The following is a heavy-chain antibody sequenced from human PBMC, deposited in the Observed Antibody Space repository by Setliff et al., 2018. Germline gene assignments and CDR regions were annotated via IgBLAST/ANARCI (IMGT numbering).Heavy chain of an antibody. CDR1: GYTFTSYY. CDR3: ARDVFPYHYEGAFDI. D-gene: IGHD3-22*01. CDR2: INPSGGST. Sequence: ASVKVSCKASGYTFTSYYMHWVRQAPGQGLEWMGIINPSGGSTSYAQKFQGRVTMTRDTSTSTVYMELSSLRSEDTAVYYCARDVFPYHYEGAFDIWGQGTMVTVSS. J-gene: IGHJ3*02. V-gene: IGHV1-46*01.